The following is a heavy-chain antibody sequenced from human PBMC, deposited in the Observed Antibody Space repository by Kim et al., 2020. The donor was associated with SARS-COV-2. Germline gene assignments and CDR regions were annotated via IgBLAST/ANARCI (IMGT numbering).Heavy chain of an antibody. Sequence: GGSLRLSCAPSGFTFSTYAMTWVRQAPGKGLEWVSSISGSGVSTYHADYVKGRFTISRDNSKNTLYLQMNSLRAEDTAVYYCAKISPGGVAYWGQGTLVT. CDR3: AKISPGGVAY. D-gene: IGHD2-15*01. J-gene: IGHJ4*02. CDR2: ISGSGVST. V-gene: IGHV3-23*01. CDR1: GFTFSTYA.